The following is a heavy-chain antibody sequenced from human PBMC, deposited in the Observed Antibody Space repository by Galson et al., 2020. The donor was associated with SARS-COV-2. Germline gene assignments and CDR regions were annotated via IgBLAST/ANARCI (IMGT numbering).Heavy chain of an antibody. J-gene: IGHJ4*02. CDR2: LYWDDDK. Sequence: SGPTLVKPTQTLTLTCTFSGFSLSTSGVGVGWIRQPPGKALEWLALLYWDDDKRYSPSLKSRLTITKDTSKNQVVLTMTKMDPVDTATYYCAHSPGLFTRGEFDYGGQGTLVTVSS. CDR3: AHSPGLFTRGEFDY. D-gene: IGHD3-10*01. CDR1: GFSLSTSGVG. V-gene: IGHV2-5*02.